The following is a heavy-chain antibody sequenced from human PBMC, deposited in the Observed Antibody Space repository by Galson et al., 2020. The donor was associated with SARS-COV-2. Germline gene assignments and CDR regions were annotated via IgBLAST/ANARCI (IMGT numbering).Heavy chain of an antibody. Sequence: ASVKVSCKASGYTFTNYDINWLRQAPGQGPEWMGWMNTGRGNTGFAPRFQGRLTITSNASMSTAYMELTGLKSDDTAVYYCARGSWVGTLDSWGQGTPVTVSS. J-gene: IGHJ4*02. CDR3: ARGSWVGTLDS. V-gene: IGHV1-8*01. CDR1: GYTFTNYD. D-gene: IGHD2-21*02. CDR2: MNTGRGNT.